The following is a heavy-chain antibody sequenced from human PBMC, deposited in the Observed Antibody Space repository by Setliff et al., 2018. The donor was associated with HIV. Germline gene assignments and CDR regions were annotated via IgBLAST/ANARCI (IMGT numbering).Heavy chain of an antibody. CDR3: ARDNSYYYGSGSHYWYGMDV. CDR2: IYITGDT. D-gene: IGHD3-10*01. Sequence: SETLSLTCSVSGGSINRGTYYWTWIRQSAGKGLEWIGHIYITGDTDYNPSLKSRVTISVDTSKNQFSLKLSSVTAADTAVYYCARDNSYYYGSGSHYWYGMDVWGQGTTVTVSS. J-gene: IGHJ6*01. V-gene: IGHV4-61*09. CDR1: GGSINRGTYY.